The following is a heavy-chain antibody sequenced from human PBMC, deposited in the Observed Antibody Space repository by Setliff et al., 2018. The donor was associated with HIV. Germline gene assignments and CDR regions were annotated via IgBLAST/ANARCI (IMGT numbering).Heavy chain of an antibody. CDR3: ARSLIVPAALGDYFDY. CDR2: IYTSGST. CDR1: GGSISSYY. J-gene: IGHJ4*02. Sequence: PSETLSLTCTVSGGSISSYYWSWIRQPAGKGLEWIGRIYTSGSTNYNPSLKSRVTMSVDTSKNQFSLKLSSVTAADTAVYYRARSLIVPAALGDYFDYWGQGTLVTVSS. D-gene: IGHD2-2*01. V-gene: IGHV4-4*07.